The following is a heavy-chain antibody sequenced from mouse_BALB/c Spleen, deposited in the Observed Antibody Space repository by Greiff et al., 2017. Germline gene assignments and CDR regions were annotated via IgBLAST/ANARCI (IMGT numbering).Heavy chain of an antibody. CDR3: AISNGYYRWYFDV. V-gene: IGHV5-4*02. J-gene: IGHJ1*01. D-gene: IGHD2-3*01. Sequence: EVKLVESGGGLVNPGGSLKFSCAASGFTFSDYYMYWVRQTPVKWLEWVATINDGGSYSDYPDSVKGRFTFSIDNAKINLYLQMSSLKSEDSAMYYFAISNGYYRWYFDVWGAGNTVTVSP. CDR1: GFTFSDYY. CDR2: INDGGSYS.